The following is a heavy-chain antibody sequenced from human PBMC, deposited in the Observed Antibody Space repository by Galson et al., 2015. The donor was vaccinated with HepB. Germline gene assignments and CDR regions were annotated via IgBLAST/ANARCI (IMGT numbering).Heavy chain of an antibody. CDR3: ASFSYCSGGSCYFPEGGGGPLRAYYFDY. CDR1: GGSISSSSYY. Sequence: SETLSLTCTVSGGSISSSSYYWGWIRQPPGKGLEWIGSIYYSGSTYYNPSLKSRVTISVDTSKNQFSLKLSSVTAADTAVYYCASFSYCSGGSCYFPEGGGGPLRAYYFDYWGQGTLVTVSS. CDR2: IYYSGST. J-gene: IGHJ4*02. D-gene: IGHD2-15*01. V-gene: IGHV4-39*01.